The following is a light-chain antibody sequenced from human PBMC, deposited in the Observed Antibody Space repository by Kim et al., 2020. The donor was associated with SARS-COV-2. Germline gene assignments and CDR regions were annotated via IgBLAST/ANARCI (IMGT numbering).Light chain of an antibody. CDR3: QQYNQLPLT. CDR1: QSVSSN. V-gene: IGKV3-15*01. Sequence: GSPGESATLSCRASQSVSSNLAWYQQKPGQAPRLLIKGASTRATGIAARFSGSGSGTEFTLTISSLQSEDFAFYYCQQYNQLPLTFGGGTKVDIK. J-gene: IGKJ4*01. CDR2: GAS.